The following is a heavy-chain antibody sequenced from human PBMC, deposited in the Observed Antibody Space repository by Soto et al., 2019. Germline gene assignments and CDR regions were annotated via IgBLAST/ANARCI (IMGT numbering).Heavy chain of an antibody. J-gene: IGHJ6*02. V-gene: IGHV3-23*01. CDR1: GFTFSSYA. Sequence: VQLLESGGGLVQPGGSLRLSCAASGFTFSSYAMSWVRQAPGKGLEWVSAISGSGGSTYYADSVTGRFTISRDNSKNTLYLQMNSLRAEDTVVYYCAKGASGYYYYGMDVWCQGTTVTVSS. CDR3: AKGASGYYYYGMDV. D-gene: IGHD3-10*01. CDR2: ISGSGGST.